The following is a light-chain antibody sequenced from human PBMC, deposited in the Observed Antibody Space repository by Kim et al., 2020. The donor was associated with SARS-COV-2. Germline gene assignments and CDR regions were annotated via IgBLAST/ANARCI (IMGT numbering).Light chain of an antibody. V-gene: IGKV3-20*01. CDR2: GTS. CDR1: QSFSINF. CDR3: QQYGDSTRT. Sequence: FTPGVSASLSCRASQSFSINFLAWYQQKPAQAPRLLIYGTSTRATGIPDRFSGSVSGTDFTLTISILEPEDFAVYYCQQYGDSTRTFGQGTKLDI. J-gene: IGKJ2*01.